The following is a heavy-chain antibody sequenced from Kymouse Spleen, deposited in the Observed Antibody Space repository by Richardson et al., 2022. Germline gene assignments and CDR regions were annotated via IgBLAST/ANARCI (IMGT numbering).Heavy chain of an antibody. CDR1: GFTFSGSA. J-gene: IGHJ5*02. CDR3: TPSYYDILTGYYNWFDP. V-gene: IGHV3-73*02. CDR2: IRSKANSYAT. Sequence: EVQLVESGGGLVQPGGSLKLSCAASGFTFSGSAMHWVRQASGKGLEWVGRIRSKANSYATAYAASVKGRFTISRDDSKNTAYLQMNSLKTEDTAVYYCTPSYYDILTGYYNWFDPWGQGTLVTVSS. D-gene: IGHD3-9*01.